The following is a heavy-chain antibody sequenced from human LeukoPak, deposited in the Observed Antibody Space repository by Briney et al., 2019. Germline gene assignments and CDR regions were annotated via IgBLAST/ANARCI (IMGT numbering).Heavy chain of an antibody. CDR2: INHSGRT. CDR1: GGSFSGYY. CDR3: ARGRYYDYIWGSYRYFDY. Sequence: SETLSLTCAVYGGSFSGYYWSWIRQPPGKGLEWIGEINHSGRTNYNPSLKSRVTISVDTSKNQFSLKLSSVTAADTAVYYCARGRYYDYIWGSYRYFDYWGQGTLVTVSS. V-gene: IGHV4-34*01. D-gene: IGHD3-16*02. J-gene: IGHJ4*02.